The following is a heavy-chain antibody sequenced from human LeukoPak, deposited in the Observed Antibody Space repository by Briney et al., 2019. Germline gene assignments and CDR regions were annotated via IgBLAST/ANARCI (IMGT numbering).Heavy chain of an antibody. V-gene: IGHV3-21*01. CDR3: ARDSYGDYPHMDY. CDR1: GFTFSSYS. J-gene: IGHJ4*02. D-gene: IGHD4-17*01. Sequence: PGGSLRLSCAASGFTFSSYSMNWVRQAPGKGLEWVSSISSSSSYIYYADSVKGRFTISRDNAKNSLYLQMNSLRAEDTAVYYCARDSYGDYPHMDYWGQGTLVTVSS. CDR2: ISSSSSYI.